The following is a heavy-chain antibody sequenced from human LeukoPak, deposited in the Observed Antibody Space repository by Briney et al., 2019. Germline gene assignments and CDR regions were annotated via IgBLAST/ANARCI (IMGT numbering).Heavy chain of an antibody. V-gene: IGHV4-59*01. D-gene: IGHD1-26*01. CDR3: ARLVGATAIDAFDI. CDR1: GGSISSYY. CDR2: IYYSGST. Sequence: PSETLSLTCTVSGGSISSYYWSWIRQPPGKGLEWIGYIYYSGSTNYNPSLKSRVTISVYTSKNQFSLKLSSVTAADTALYYCARLVGATAIDAFDIWGQGTMVTVSS. J-gene: IGHJ3*02.